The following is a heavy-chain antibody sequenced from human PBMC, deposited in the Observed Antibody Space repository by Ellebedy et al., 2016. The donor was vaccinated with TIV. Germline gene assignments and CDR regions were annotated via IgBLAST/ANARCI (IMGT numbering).Heavy chain of an antibody. D-gene: IGHD6-6*01. CDR3: TREAVGGQLVVRGALDY. CDR1: GGSISTGGYS. CDR2: IYYSGCT. V-gene: IGHV4-31*03. Sequence: MPSETLSLTCTVSGGSISTGGYSSTWIRQHPGKGLEWIGHIYYSGCTYYNPSLKSRVTISLATSKNQFSRKLSSVTAADTAVYYCTREAVGGQLVVRGALDYWGQGTLVTVSS. J-gene: IGHJ4*02.